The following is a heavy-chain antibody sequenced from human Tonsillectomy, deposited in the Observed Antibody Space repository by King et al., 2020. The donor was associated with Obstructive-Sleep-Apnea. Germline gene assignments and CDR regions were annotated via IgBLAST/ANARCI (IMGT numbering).Heavy chain of an antibody. J-gene: IGHJ5*02. V-gene: IGHV4-34*01. CDR3: ARGSGAAAVNWFDP. CDR2: INHSGST. CDR1: GGSFSDYY. Sequence: VQLQQWGAGLLKPSETLSLTCAVFGGSFSDYYWTWIRQPPGKGLEWSGEINHSGSTNYNPSLKRRVAVSADTSKNQFSLKLSSVTSADTAVYYCARGSGAAAVNWFDPWGQGTLVTVSS. D-gene: IGHD6-13*01.